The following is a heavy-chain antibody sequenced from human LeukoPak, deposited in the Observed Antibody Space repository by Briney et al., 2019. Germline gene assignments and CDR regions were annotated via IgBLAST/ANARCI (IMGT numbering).Heavy chain of an antibody. V-gene: IGHV3-30*03. CDR1: GFAFSSYD. CDR3: ARVLSGSYDNYFDY. J-gene: IGHJ4*02. Sequence: GGSLRLSCAASGFAFSSYDMHWVRQAPGKGLEWVAVISYDGSDKYYVDSVKGRFTISRDNSKNTLYLQLNSLKAEDAAVYYCARVLSGSYDNYFDYWGQGTLVTVSS. CDR2: ISYDGSDK. D-gene: IGHD1-26*01.